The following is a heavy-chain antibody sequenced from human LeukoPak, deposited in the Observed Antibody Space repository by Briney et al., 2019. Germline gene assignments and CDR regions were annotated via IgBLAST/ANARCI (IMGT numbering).Heavy chain of an antibody. V-gene: IGHV4-59*01. CDR3: ARGQKYRSGYTVTELRSGYFDY. D-gene: IGHD3-9*01. J-gene: IGHJ4*02. Sequence: PSETLSLTCSVSGGSISSFYWSWIRQPPGKGLEWIGYIYSSGRTSYNPSLKSRVTISVDTSNNQFSLRLSSVTAADTAVYYCARGQKYRSGYTVTELRSGYFDYWGQGTLVTVSS. CDR1: GGSISSFY. CDR2: IYSSGRT.